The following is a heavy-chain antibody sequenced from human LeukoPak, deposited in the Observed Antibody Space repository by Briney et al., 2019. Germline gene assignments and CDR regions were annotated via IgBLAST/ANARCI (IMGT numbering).Heavy chain of an antibody. J-gene: IGHJ4*02. CDR1: GPTFSTYW. Sequence: PGGSLRLSCEASGPTFSTYWMHWVRQAPGQGLVWVSRIDSDGNRISYVDSVKGRFTISRDNAKNTLYLQMNSLRAEDTAVYYCAGGRDSTQLYFDSWGQGTLVTVSS. CDR2: IDSDGNRI. CDR3: AGGRDSTQLYFDS. V-gene: IGHV3-74*01. D-gene: IGHD2-15*01.